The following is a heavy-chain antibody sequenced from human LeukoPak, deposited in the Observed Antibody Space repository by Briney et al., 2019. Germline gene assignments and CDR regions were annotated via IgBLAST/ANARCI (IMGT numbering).Heavy chain of an antibody. D-gene: IGHD3-10*01. CDR1: GFTFSSYE. J-gene: IGHJ5*02. V-gene: IGHV3-48*03. CDR2: ISSSSSYT. Sequence: GGSLRLSCAASGFTFSSYEMNWVRQAPGKGLEGVSYISSSSSYTNYADSVKGRFTISRDNAKNSLYLQMNSLRAEDTAVYYCARVVRGEGWFDPWGQGTLVTVSS. CDR3: ARVVRGEGWFDP.